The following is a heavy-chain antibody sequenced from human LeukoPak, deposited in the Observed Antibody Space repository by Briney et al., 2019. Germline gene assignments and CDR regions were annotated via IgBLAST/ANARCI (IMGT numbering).Heavy chain of an antibody. D-gene: IGHD3-10*01. CDR1: GGSISSHY. Sequence: PSETLSLTCTVSGGSISSHYWSWIRQPPGKGLEWIGYIYYSGSTNYNPSLKSRVTISVDTSKNQFSLKLSSVTAADTAVYYCARRMSPGAAGYYYYYYYMDVWGKGTTVTVPS. CDR3: ARRMSPGAAGYYYYYYYMDV. J-gene: IGHJ6*03. CDR2: IYYSGST. V-gene: IGHV4-59*11.